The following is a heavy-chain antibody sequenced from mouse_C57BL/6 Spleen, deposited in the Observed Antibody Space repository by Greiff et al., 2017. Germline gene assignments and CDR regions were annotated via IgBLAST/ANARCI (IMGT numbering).Heavy chain of an antibody. J-gene: IGHJ2*01. CDR3: ARHGLYYGSSYDYFDY. D-gene: IGHD1-1*01. CDR1: GYTFTDYN. V-gene: IGHV1-18*01. CDR2: INPNNGGT. Sequence: EVQLQQSGPELVKPGASVKIPCKASGYTFTDYNMDWVKQSHGKSLEWIGDINPNNGGTIYNQKFKGKATLTVDKSSSTAYMELRSLTSEDTAVYYCARHGLYYGSSYDYFDYWGQGTTLTVSS.